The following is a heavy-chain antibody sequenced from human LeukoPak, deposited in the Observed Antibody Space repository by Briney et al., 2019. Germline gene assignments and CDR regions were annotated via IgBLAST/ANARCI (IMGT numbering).Heavy chain of an antibody. D-gene: IGHD6-13*01. CDR2: IYYSGST. J-gene: IGHJ4*02. CDR1: GDSISSYY. CDR3: ARMSIAAGTPGDY. V-gene: IGHV4-39*01. Sequence: SETLSLTCTVSGDSISSYYWGWIRQPPGKGLEWIGSIYYSGSTYYNPSLKSRVTISVDTSKNQFSLKLSSVTAADTAVYYCARMSIAAGTPGDYWGQGTLVTVSS.